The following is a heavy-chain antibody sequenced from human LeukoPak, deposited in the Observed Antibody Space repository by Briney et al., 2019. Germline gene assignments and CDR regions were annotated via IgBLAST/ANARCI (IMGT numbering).Heavy chain of an antibody. CDR3: ARDRRRGLGSTYYFDY. J-gene: IGHJ4*02. V-gene: IGHV4-59*12. CDR2: IYYSGST. D-gene: IGHD5/OR15-5a*01. CDR1: GGSISSYY. Sequence: SETLSLTCTVSGGSISSYYWSWIRQPPGKGLEWIGYIYYSGSTNYNPSLKSRVTISVDTSKNQFSLKLSSVTAADTAVYFCARDRRRGLGSTYYFDYWGQGTLVTASS.